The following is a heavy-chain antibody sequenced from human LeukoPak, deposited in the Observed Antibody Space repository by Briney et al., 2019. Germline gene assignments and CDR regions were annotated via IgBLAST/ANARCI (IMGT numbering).Heavy chain of an antibody. D-gene: IGHD2-15*01. V-gene: IGHV4-59*08. Sequence: SETLSLTCTVSGDSISSYYWNWVRQPPGKGLEWIGYIYYSGSTYYNPSLKSRVTISVDTSKNQFSLKLSSVTAADTAVYYCARVPHFGPGYCSGGSCYDYWGQGTLVTVSS. CDR2: IYYSGST. CDR1: GDSISSYY. J-gene: IGHJ4*02. CDR3: ARVPHFGPGYCSGGSCYDY.